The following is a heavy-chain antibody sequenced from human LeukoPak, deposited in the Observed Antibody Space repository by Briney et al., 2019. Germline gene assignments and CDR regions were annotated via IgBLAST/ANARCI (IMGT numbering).Heavy chain of an antibody. D-gene: IGHD5-12*01. CDR1: GFTFSSYG. V-gene: IGHV3-30*02. CDR3: AKVKNPVAKMYFDY. J-gene: IGHJ4*02. CDR2: IRYDGSNK. Sequence: HPGGSLRLSCAASGFTFSSYGMHWVRQAPGKGLEWVAFIRYDGSNKYYADSVKGRFTISRDNSKNTLYLQMNSLRAEDTAVYYCAKVKNPVAKMYFDYWGQGTLVTVSS.